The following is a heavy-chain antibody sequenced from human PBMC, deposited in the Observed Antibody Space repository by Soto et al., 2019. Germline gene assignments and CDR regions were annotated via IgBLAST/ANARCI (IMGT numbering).Heavy chain of an antibody. CDR2: IIPIFGTA. V-gene: IGHV1-69*12. Sequence: QVQLVQSGAEVKKPGSSVKVSCKASGGTFSSYAISWVRQAPRQGLEWMGGIIPIFGTANYAQKFQGRVTITADEPTSTANMELSSLRSEDTAVYYCARGSDTAMVTGFDSWGQGTLVTVSS. J-gene: IGHJ5*01. CDR1: GGTFSSYA. D-gene: IGHD5-18*01. CDR3: ARGSDTAMVTGFDS.